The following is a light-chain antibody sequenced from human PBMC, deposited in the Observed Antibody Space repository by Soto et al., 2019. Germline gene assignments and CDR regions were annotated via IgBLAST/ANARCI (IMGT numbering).Light chain of an antibody. CDR3: CSYAGSPYV. Sequence: QSALTQPRSVSGSPGQSVAISCTGTSSDVGAYDYVSWYQQHPGKAPKLMIYDVTKRPSGVPDRFSGSKSGNTASLTISGLQPEDESDYYCCSYAGSPYVFGTWTKVTVL. V-gene: IGLV2-11*01. CDR2: DVT. J-gene: IGLJ1*01. CDR1: SSDVGAYDY.